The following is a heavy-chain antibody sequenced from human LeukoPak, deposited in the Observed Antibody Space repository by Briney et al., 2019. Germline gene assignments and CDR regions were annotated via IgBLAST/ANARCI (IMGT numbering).Heavy chain of an antibody. Sequence: GASVKVSCKASGGTFSSYTISWVRQAPGQGLDWMGRIIPILGVANYAQKFQGRVTITADKSTSTAYMELSSMRSEDTAVYYCASAGITGKPTNSYYYYYGMDVWGQGTTVTVSS. V-gene: IGHV1-69*02. J-gene: IGHJ6*02. CDR1: GGTFSSYT. CDR2: IIPILGVA. CDR3: ASAGITGKPTNSYYYYYGMDV. D-gene: IGHD1-20*01.